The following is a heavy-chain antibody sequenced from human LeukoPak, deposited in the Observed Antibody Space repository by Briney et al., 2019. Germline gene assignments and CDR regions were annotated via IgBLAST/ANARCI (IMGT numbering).Heavy chain of an antibody. CDR2: IIPIFGTA. CDR3: ANGALEICRSTTCYLDY. Sequence: ASVKVSCKASGGTFTSYAISWVRQAPGQGLEWMGGIIPIFGTANYAQRLQGRVTITADESTSTAYMELSSLRSEDTAVYYCANGALEICRSTTCYLDYWGQGTLVTVSS. V-gene: IGHV1-69*13. D-gene: IGHD2-2*01. J-gene: IGHJ4*02. CDR1: GGTFTSYA.